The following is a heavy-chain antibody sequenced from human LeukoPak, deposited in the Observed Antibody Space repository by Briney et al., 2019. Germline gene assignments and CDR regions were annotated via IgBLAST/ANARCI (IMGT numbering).Heavy chain of an antibody. V-gene: IGHV4-59*01. D-gene: IGHD3-22*01. CDR2: IYYSGST. Sequence: SETLSLTCTGSGGSISSYYWSWIRQPPGKGLEWIGYIYYSGSTNYNPSLKSRVTISVDTSKNQFSLKLSSVTAADTAVYYCARGATHYDSSGWFDPWGQGTLVTVSS. CDR3: ARGATHYDSSGWFDP. J-gene: IGHJ5*02. CDR1: GGSISSYY.